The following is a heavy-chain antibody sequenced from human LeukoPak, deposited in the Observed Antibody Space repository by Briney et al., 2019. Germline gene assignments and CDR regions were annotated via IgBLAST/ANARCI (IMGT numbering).Heavy chain of an antibody. CDR3: ASEFMVRGVVDP. CDR1: GGSISSTRYF. CDR2: IDYGGST. V-gene: IGHV4-39*01. D-gene: IGHD3-10*01. J-gene: IGHJ5*02. Sequence: SETLSLTCTVSGGSISSTRYFWGWIRQPPGNGLDWIGSIDYGGSTYYNPSLKSRVTISVDTSKNPFSLKLSSVTAADTAVYYCASEFMVRGVVDPWGQGTLVTVSS.